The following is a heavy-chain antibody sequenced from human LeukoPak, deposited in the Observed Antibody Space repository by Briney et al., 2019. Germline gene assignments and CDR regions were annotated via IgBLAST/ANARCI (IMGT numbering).Heavy chain of an antibody. D-gene: IGHD3-22*01. CDR3: ARARDYYDSSGYCY. CDR1: GFTFSSYS. Sequence: GGSLRLSCAASGFTFSSYSMNWVRQAPGKGLEWVSSISSSSSYIYYADSVKGRFTISRDNAKSSLYLQMNSLRAEDTAVYYCARARDYYDSSGYCYWGQGTLVTVSS. CDR2: ISSSSSYI. J-gene: IGHJ4*02. V-gene: IGHV3-21*01.